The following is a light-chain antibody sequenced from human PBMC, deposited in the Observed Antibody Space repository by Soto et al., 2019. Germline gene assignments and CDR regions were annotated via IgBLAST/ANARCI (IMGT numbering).Light chain of an antibody. CDR2: VAS. CDR1: QGVSSN. J-gene: IGKJ1*01. V-gene: IGKV3-15*01. Sequence: EIVMTQSPATLSVSPGERATLSCRASQGVSSNLAWYQQKPGQAPRLLIYVASTRATGIPARFSGSGSVTEFTLTINSLQSEDFAVYYCQQYNNWPWTFGQGTKVEIK. CDR3: QQYNNWPWT.